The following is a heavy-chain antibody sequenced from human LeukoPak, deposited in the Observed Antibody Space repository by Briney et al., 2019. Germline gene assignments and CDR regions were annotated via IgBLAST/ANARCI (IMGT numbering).Heavy chain of an antibody. CDR1: GGTFTSYA. V-gene: IGHV1-18*01. D-gene: IGHD2-15*01. J-gene: IGHJ4*02. Sequence: ASVKVSCKASGGTFTSYAITWVRQASGQGIEWMGWISAYNGKTNSAQKLQGRVTMTTDTSTSTGYMELRSLRSDDTAVYYCARGDGYCSGGSCMIFDYWGQGTLVTVSS. CDR3: ARGDGYCSGGSCMIFDY. CDR2: ISAYNGKT.